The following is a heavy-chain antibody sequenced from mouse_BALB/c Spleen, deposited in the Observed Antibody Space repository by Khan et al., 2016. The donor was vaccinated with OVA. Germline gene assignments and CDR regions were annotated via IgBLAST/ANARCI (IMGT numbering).Heavy chain of an antibody. V-gene: IGHV2-6-7*01. CDR1: GFSLTGYG. CDR3: ARAYYANYRETMDY. Sequence: QVQLKESGPGLVAPSQSLSITCTVSGFSLTGYGVSWVRQPPGKGLEWLGMIWGDGSTDYESALKSRLSIRKDNSKSHVFLQMNSLQTDDTARYYCARAYYANYRETMDYWGQGTSVTVSS. D-gene: IGHD2-10*01. CDR2: IWGDGST. J-gene: IGHJ4*01.